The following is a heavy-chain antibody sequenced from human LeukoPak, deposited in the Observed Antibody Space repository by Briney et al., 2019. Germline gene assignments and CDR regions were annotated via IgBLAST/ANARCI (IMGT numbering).Heavy chain of an antibody. V-gene: IGHV3-53*01. CDR1: GLTVSSSY. Sequence: GGSLRLSCVASGLTVSSSYMSWVRQAPGKGLEWVLIIYNDGSTYYADSMKGPFTISRDHSKNKLYLQVNSLRAEDTAMYYCARNILFAFDIWGQGTMVTVSS. J-gene: IGHJ3*02. CDR2: IYNDGST. CDR3: ARNILFAFDI. D-gene: IGHD2/OR15-2a*01.